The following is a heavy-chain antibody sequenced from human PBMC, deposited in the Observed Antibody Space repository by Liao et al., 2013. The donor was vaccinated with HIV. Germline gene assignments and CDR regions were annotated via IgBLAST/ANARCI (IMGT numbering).Heavy chain of an antibody. CDR1: GGSFSGYY. CDR2: IYYSGST. D-gene: IGHD3-16*01. CDR3: ARGFRLRLGLVDY. J-gene: IGHJ4*02. V-gene: IGHV4-59*01. Sequence: QVQLQESGPGLVKPSETLSLTCAVYGGSFSGYYWSWIRQPPGKGLEWIGYIYYSGSTNYNPSLKSRVTISVDTSKNQFSLKLSSVTAADTAVYYCARGFRLRLGLVDYWGQGTLVTVSS.